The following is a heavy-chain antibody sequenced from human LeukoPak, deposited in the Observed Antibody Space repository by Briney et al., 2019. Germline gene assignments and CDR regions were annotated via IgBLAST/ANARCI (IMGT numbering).Heavy chain of an antibody. CDR1: GGSISSYY. V-gene: IGHV4-59*01. CDR2: IYYSGST. CDR3: ARVEKYSSSSYYYGMDV. J-gene: IGHJ6*02. D-gene: IGHD6-13*01. Sequence: SETLSLTCTVSGGSISSYYWSWIRQPPGKGLEWIGYIYYSGSTNYNPSLKSRVTKSVDTSKNQFSLKLSSVTAADTAVYYCARVEKYSSSSYYYGMDVWGQGTTVTVSS.